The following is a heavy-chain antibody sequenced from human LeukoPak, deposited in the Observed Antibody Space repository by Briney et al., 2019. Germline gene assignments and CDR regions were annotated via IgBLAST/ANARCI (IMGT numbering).Heavy chain of an antibody. CDR2: INPTSGVT. V-gene: IGHV1-2*02. CDR3: ARDMYSGTYGH. Sequence: GASVKLSCNASGYTCSGSYMHWVRHGPGQGLEWMGWINPTSGVTKYAEKLQGRVTMPRDTSINTAYMEMSGLRSGDTAVYYCARDMYSGTYGHWGQGTLVTVSS. CDR1: GYTCSGSY. D-gene: IGHD1-26*01. J-gene: IGHJ4*02.